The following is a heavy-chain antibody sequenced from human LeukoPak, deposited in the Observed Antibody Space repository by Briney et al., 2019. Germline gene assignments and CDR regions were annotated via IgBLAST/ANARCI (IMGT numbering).Heavy chain of an antibody. CDR2: ISYDGSNK. Sequence: GGSLRLSCAASGFTFSSYAMRWVRQAPGKGLEWVAVISYDGSNKYYADSVKGRFTISRDNSKNTLYLQMNSLRAEDTAVYYCARDLEYWGQGTLVTVSS. D-gene: IGHD5-24*01. V-gene: IGHV3-30*04. CDR3: ARDLEY. CDR1: GFTFSSYA. J-gene: IGHJ4*02.